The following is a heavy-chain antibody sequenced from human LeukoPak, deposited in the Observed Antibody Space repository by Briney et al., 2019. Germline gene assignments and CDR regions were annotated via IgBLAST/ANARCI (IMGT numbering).Heavy chain of an antibody. V-gene: IGHV1-2*02. CDR2: INPNSGGT. J-gene: IGHJ5*02. CDR3: AREGIVVVPAADNWFDP. CDR1: GYTFTSYY. Sequence: ASVKVSCKASGYTFTSYYMHWVRQAPGQGLEWMGWINPNSGGTNYAQKFQGRVTMTRDTSISTAYMELSRLRSDDTAVYYCAREGIVVVPAADNWFDPWGQGTLVTVSS. D-gene: IGHD2-2*01.